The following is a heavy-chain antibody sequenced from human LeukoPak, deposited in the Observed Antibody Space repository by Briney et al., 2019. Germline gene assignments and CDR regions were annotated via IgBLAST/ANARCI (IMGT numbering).Heavy chain of an antibody. CDR2: TYYRSTWYN. V-gene: IGHV6-1*01. J-gene: IGHJ5*02. D-gene: IGHD2-2*01. Sequence: SQTLSLTCAISGDSVSSNSVTWNWIRQSPSRGLEWLGRTYYRSTWYNDYAVSVRGRITVNPDTSKNQFSLHLNSVTPENTAVYYCARRLTQYDCFDPWGQGILVTVSS. CDR3: ARRLTQYDCFDP. CDR1: GDSVSSNSVT.